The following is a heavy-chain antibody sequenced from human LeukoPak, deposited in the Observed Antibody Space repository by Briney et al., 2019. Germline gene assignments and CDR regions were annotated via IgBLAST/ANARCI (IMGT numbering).Heavy chain of an antibody. D-gene: IGHD3-22*01. CDR3: ARDGRAGSGYYRKDDY. CDR1: GFTFSSYW. CDR2: IKQDGSEK. V-gene: IGHV3-7*01. J-gene: IGHJ4*02. Sequence: GGSLRLSCAASGFTFSSYWMTWVRQAPGKGLEWVANIKQDGSEKYYVNSVKGRFTISRDNAKNSLYLQMGSLRAEDTAVYYCARDGRAGSGYYRKDDYRGQGTLVTVSS.